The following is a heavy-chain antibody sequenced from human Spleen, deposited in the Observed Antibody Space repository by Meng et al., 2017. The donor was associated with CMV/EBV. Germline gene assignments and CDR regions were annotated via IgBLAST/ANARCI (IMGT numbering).Heavy chain of an antibody. CDR3: SRNRDYGDYHAFDI. V-gene: IGHV3-11*01. CDR1: GFIFSDYY. J-gene: IGHJ3*02. Sequence: GESLKISCAASGFIFSDYYMNWIRQAPGKGLEWVSYISSSGSTIYYADPVRGRFTISRDNTKNSLYLQMNSLRAEDTAVYFCSRNRDYGDYHAFDIWGQGTMVTVSS. D-gene: IGHD4-17*01. CDR2: ISSSGSTI.